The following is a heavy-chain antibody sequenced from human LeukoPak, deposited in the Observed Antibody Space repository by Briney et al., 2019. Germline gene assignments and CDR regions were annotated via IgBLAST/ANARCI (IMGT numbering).Heavy chain of an antibody. J-gene: IGHJ5*02. CDR3: ARGGVTMIVRNLSGNWFDP. CDR1: GYTFTGYY. V-gene: IGHV1-2*02. CDR2: INPNSGGT. D-gene: IGHD3-22*01. Sequence: AASVKVSCKASGYTFTGYYMHWVRQAPGQGLEWMEWINPNSGGTNYAQKFQGRVTMTRDTSISTAYMELSRLRSDDTAVYYCARGGVTMIVRNLSGNWFDPWGQGTLVTVSS.